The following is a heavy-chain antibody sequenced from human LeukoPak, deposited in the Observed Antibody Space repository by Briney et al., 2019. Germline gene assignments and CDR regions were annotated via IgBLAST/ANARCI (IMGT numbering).Heavy chain of an antibody. CDR1: GFTFSNYW. CDR2: IKQDGSQK. D-gene: IGHD6-13*01. V-gene: IGHV3-7*01. J-gene: IGHJ4*02. CDR3: ARIGYSSSSLDY. Sequence: GGSLRLSCAASGFTFSNYWMTWVRQAPGKGLEWVANIKQDGSQKYYADSVKGRLTISRDNAENSLFLQMNSLRAEDTAVYYCARIGYSSSSLDYWGQGTLVTVSS.